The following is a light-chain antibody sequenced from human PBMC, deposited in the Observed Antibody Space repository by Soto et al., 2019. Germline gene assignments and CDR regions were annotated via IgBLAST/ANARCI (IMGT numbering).Light chain of an antibody. CDR1: QSVSSSY. CDR3: QQYGSSSWT. Sequence: EIVLTQSPGTLSLSPGERATLSCRASQSVSSSYLAWYQQKPGQAPRLLIYGASSRATGIPDRFSGSVSGIDFTRTISRMETEDFAVYYCQQYGSSSWTFGQGTKVEIK. J-gene: IGKJ1*01. CDR2: GAS. V-gene: IGKV3-20*01.